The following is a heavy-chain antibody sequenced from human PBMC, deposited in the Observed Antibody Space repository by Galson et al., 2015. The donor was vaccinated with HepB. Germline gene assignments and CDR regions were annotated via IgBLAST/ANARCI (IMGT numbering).Heavy chain of an antibody. Sequence: CKASGYTFTNYAIHWVRQAPGQRLEWMGWINAGYGNTKYSQKFQGRVTITRDISASTAYMELSSLTSEDTAVYYCARDALTDYYDSSGPPNWFDPWGQGTLVTVSS. J-gene: IGHJ5*02. CDR3: ARDALTDYYDSSGPPNWFDP. CDR1: GYTFTNYA. D-gene: IGHD3-22*01. V-gene: IGHV1-3*01. CDR2: INAGYGNT.